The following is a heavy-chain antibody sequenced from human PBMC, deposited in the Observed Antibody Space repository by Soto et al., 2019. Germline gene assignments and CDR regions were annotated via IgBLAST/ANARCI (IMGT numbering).Heavy chain of an antibody. V-gene: IGHV4-31*03. Sequence: SETLSLTCTVSGGSISSGGYYWSWIRQHPGKGLEWIGYMFYNGNTYYNPSLKSRVTISVDTSKNQFSLKLSSVTAADTAVYYCARGVAPVLRFLEWPLAFDIWGQGTMVTVSS. CDR2: MFYNGNT. CDR3: ARGVAPVLRFLEWPLAFDI. D-gene: IGHD3-3*01. CDR1: GGSISSGGYY. J-gene: IGHJ3*02.